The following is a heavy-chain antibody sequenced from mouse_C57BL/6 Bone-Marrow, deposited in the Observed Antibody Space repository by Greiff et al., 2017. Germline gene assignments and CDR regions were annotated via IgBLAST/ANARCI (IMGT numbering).Heavy chain of an antibody. CDR3: ARRGYYGSSHWYFDG. V-gene: IGHV1-82*01. D-gene: IGHD1-1*01. CDR1: GYAFSSSW. Sequence: QVQLQQSGPELVKPGASVKISCKASGYAFSSSWMNWVKQRPGKGLEWIGRIYPGDGDTNYNGKFKGKATLTADQSSSTAYMQLSSLTSEDSAVYFCARRGYYGSSHWYFDGWGTGTTVTVSS. J-gene: IGHJ1*03. CDR2: IYPGDGDT.